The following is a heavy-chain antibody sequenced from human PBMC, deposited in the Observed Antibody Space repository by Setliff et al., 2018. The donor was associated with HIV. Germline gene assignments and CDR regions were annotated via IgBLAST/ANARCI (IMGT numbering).Heavy chain of an antibody. CDR1: GFTFSSFT. J-gene: IGHJ4*02. CDR2: INSRSTYR. D-gene: IGHD2-8*01. Sequence: GGSLRLSCAASGFTFSSFTMNWVRQAPGKGLEWVSSINSRSTYRYYAASAKGRFTISRDNPKNSLYLQMNSLRAEDTAVYYCASASGYCRSGVCYIGVHKTPDKYYCDSWGQGTLVTVSS. CDR3: ASASGYCRSGVCYIGVHKTPDKYYCDS. V-gene: IGHV3-21*01.